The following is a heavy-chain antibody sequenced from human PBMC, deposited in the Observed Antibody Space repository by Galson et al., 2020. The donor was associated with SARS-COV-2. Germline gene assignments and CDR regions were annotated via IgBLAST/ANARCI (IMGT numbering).Heavy chain of an antibody. D-gene: IGHD2-2*01. CDR2: ISYDGSNK. V-gene: IGHV3-30*18. CDR1: GFTFSSYG. J-gene: IGHJ4*02. CDR3: AKFPRYCSSTSCPEEYYFDY. Sequence: GGSLRLSCAASGFTFSSYGMHWVRQAPGKGLEWVAVISYDGSNKYYADSVKGRFTISRDNSKNTLYLQMNSLRAEDTAVYYCAKFPRYCSSTSCPEEYYFDYWGQGTLVTVSS.